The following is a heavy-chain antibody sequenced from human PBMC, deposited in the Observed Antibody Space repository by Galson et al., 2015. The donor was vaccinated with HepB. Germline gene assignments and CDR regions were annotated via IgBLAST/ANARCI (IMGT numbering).Heavy chain of an antibody. CDR1: GFTFSRYW. CDR2: IKQDGSEK. D-gene: IGHD5-18*01. Sequence: SLRLSCAGSGFTFSRYWMSWVRQAPGKGLEWVANIKQDGSEKYSVDSVKGRFTISRDNAKNSLHLQMNSLTVEDTAVYYCARDVSFGYYYNYYGLDVWGQGTTVTVSS. CDR3: ARDVSFGYYYNYYGLDV. V-gene: IGHV3-7*01. J-gene: IGHJ6*02.